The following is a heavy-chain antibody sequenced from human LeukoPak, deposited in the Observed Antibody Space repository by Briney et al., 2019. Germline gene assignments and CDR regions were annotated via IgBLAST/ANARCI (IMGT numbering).Heavy chain of an antibody. CDR3: ARSETGVRRFDY. D-gene: IGHD3-10*01. CDR1: GGSISSYY. Sequence: PSETLSLTCTVSGGSISSYYWSWIRQPPGKGLEWIGYSYYSGSTNSNPSLKSRVTISIDTSKNHFSLKLSSVTAADTAVYYCARSETGVRRFDYWGQGTLVTVSS. CDR2: SYYSGST. J-gene: IGHJ4*02. V-gene: IGHV4-59*08.